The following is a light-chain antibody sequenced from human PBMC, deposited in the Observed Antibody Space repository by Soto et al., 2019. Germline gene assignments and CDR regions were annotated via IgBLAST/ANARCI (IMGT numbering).Light chain of an antibody. CDR3: QQSYSTPLT. V-gene: IGKV1-39*01. CDR1: QSISSY. J-gene: IGKJ4*02. Sequence: DIQMTQSPSSLSASVGDRVTITCRASQSISSYLNWYQQKPGKAPKLLIYAASSLQSGVPSRFSGSGSGTDFTLDISGLQPEDFATYYCQQSYSTPLTFGGGPKVEIK. CDR2: AAS.